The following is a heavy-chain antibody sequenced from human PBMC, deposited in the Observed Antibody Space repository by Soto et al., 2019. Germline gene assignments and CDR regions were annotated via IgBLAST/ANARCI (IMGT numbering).Heavy chain of an antibody. D-gene: IGHD3-10*01. J-gene: IGHJ6*02. CDR2: IYYSGST. Sequence: SETLSLTCTVSGGYISSYYWSWIRQPPGKGLEWIGYIYYSGSTNYNPSLKSRVTISVDTSKNQFSLKLSSVTAADTAVYYCARGKRHYYGSGSYYNAYYYYGMDVWGQGTTVTVSS. CDR3: ARGKRHYYGSGSYYNAYYYYGMDV. V-gene: IGHV4-59*01. CDR1: GGYISSYY.